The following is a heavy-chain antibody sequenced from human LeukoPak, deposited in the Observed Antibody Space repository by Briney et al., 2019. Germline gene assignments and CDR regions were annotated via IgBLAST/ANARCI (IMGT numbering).Heavy chain of an antibody. CDR3: ARDRSLGGDYTHDAFDI. Sequence: GGSLRLSCAASGFSFSTYNMNWVRQAPGKGLEWVSSITSSSTYTFYADSVKGRFTISRDNARNSLYLQMNNLRAEDTAVYYCARDRSLGGDYTHDAFDIWGQGTMVTVSS. CDR2: ITSSSTYT. V-gene: IGHV3-21*01. CDR1: GFSFSTYN. D-gene: IGHD2-21*02. J-gene: IGHJ3*02.